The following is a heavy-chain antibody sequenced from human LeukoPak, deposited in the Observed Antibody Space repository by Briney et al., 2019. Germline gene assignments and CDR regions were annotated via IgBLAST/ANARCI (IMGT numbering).Heavy chain of an antibody. J-gene: IGHJ6*02. V-gene: IGHV3-7*01. D-gene: IGHD2-15*01. CDR2: IKQDGSEK. Sequence: GGSLRLSCAASGFTFSSYWMSWVRQAPGKGLEWVANIKQDGSEKYYVDSVKGRFTISRDNAKNSLYLQMNSLRAEDTAVYYCARGLKDIVVVVAATPYGMDVWGQGTTVTVSS. CDR3: ARGLKDIVVVVAATPYGMDV. CDR1: GFTFSSYW.